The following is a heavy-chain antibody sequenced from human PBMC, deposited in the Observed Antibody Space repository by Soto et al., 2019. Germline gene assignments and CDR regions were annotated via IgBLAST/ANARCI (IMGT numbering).Heavy chain of an antibody. J-gene: IGHJ4*02. D-gene: IGHD6-6*01. V-gene: IGHV4-4*02. CDR1: GGSISSTNW. CDR3: VRSSIEPRIFMYPFDY. Sequence: SETLSLTCVVSGGSISSTNWWTWVRQPPGKRLEWIGEIYHNGSPTYSPSLRGRATISLDTSKNQFSLRLNSVTAADTAVYFCVRSSIEPRIFMYPFDYWGLGTLVTVSS. CDR2: IYHNGSP.